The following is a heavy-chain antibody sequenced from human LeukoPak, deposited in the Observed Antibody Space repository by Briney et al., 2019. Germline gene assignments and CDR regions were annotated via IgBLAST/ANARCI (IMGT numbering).Heavy chain of an antibody. J-gene: IGHJ4*02. CDR2: IYYSGIA. CDR1: GGSISSGGYY. D-gene: IGHD5/OR15-5a*01. Sequence: PSQTLSLTCTVSGGSISSGGYYWSWIRQSPEKDLEWIAYIYYSGIAYYNPSLESRVTISVDTSRNQFSLKLRSVTAADTAVYYCARVVPIVSTAYYFDYWGQGTLVTVSS. CDR3: ARVVPIVSTAYYFDY. V-gene: IGHV4-30-4*01.